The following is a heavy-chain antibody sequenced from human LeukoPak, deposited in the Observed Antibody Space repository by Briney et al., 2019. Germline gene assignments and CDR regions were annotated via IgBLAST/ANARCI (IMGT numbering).Heavy chain of an antibody. D-gene: IGHD3-16*01. V-gene: IGHV5-51*01. CDR3: ARRRDWGNYAY. CDR1: GYSFTSYW. J-gene: IGHJ4*02. Sequence: GGSLKISCKGSGYSFTSYWIAWVRQMPGKGLEWMGIFYPDDSDTKYSPSFQGQVTISADKSISTAYLQWSSLKASDTAMYYCARRRDWGNYAYWGQGTLVTVSS. CDR2: FYPDDSDT.